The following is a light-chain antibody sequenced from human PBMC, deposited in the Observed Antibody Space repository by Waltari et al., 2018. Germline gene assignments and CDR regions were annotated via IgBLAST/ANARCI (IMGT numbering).Light chain of an antibody. V-gene: IGLV1-44*01. Sequence: QSVLTQSPSASETPGQRVTISCSGSSSNIGSDAVNWYKQLPGTAPQLLIYNNNQRTSGVPDRFSGSKSGTSASLAISGLQSDDEADYYCAAWDDSLNGYVFGTGTRVTVL. CDR1: SSNIGSDA. J-gene: IGLJ1*01. CDR3: AAWDDSLNGYV. CDR2: NNN.